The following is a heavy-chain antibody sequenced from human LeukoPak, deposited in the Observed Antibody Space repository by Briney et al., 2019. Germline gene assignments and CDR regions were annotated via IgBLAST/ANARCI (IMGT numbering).Heavy chain of an antibody. D-gene: IGHD1-26*01. V-gene: IGHV3-15*01. CDR1: GFTFSSYA. CDR3: TTAIVGVTTWFDP. CDR2: IKNKTNGGTT. Sequence: GGSLRLSCAASGFTFSSYAMSWVRQAPGKGLEWVGRIKNKTNGGTTDYAAPVKGRFTISRDDSKNTLYLQMNSLKTEDTAVYYCTTAIVGVTTWFDPWGQGTLVTVSS. J-gene: IGHJ5*02.